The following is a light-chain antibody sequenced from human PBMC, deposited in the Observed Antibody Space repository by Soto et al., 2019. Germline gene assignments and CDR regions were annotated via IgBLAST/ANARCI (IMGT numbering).Light chain of an antibody. CDR3: QQYGSSPET. V-gene: IGKV3-20*01. CDR1: QSVSSNY. Sequence: EIVLTQSPGTLSLSPGERATLSCRASQSVSSNYLAWYQQKPGQAPRLLIYGASSRATGSPDRFSGSGSGTDFTLTISRLESEDFAVYYCQQYGSSPETFGQGTKVDIK. CDR2: GAS. J-gene: IGKJ1*01.